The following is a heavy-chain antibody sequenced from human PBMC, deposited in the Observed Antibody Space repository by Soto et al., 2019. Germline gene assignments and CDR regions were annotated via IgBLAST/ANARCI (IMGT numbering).Heavy chain of an antibody. D-gene: IGHD6-6*01. CDR1: GYTLTELS. Sequence: ASVKVSCKVSGYTLTELSMHWVRQAPGKGLEWMGGFDPEDGETTYAQKFQGRVTMTEDTSTDTAYMELSSLRSEDTAVYYCATGLRYSSSSRLLDYWGQGTLVTVSS. CDR2: FDPEDGET. J-gene: IGHJ4*02. V-gene: IGHV1-24*01. CDR3: ATGLRYSSSSRLLDY.